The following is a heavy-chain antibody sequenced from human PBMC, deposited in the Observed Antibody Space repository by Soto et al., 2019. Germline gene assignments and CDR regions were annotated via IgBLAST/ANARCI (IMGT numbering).Heavy chain of an antibody. CDR1: GGTFSSYA. V-gene: IGHV1-69*01. D-gene: IGHD3-10*01. J-gene: IGHJ1*01. CDR2: IIPIFGTA. CDR3: ARDLVKSSRGAEYFQH. Sequence: QVQLVQSGAEVKKPGSSVKVSCKASGGTFSSYAISWVRQAPGQGLEWMGGIIPIFGTANYAQKFQGRVTITADESTSTAYRELSSLRSEDTAVYYCARDLVKSSRGAEYFQHWGQGTLVTVSS.